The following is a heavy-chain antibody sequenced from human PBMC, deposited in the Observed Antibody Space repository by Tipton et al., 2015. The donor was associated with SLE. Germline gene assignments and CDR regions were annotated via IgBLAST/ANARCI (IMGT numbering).Heavy chain of an antibody. J-gene: IGHJ6*02. CDR1: GGTFSNYA. D-gene: IGHD1-26*01. CDR2: ISGYNGNT. CDR3: ARDMGEWEPLYCYYGMDV. Sequence: QSGPEVKKPGSSVKVSCKASGGTFSNYAISWVRQAPGQGLEWMGWISGYNGNTNYAQKLQGRVTMTTDTSTSTAYMELRSLRSDDTAVYYCARDMGEWEPLYCYYGMDVWGPGTTVTVSS. V-gene: IGHV1-18*01.